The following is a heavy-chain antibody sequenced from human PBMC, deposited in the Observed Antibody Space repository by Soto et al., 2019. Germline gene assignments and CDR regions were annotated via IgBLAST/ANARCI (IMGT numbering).Heavy chain of an antibody. CDR3: ARVCGGDCHYGMDV. V-gene: IGHV4-31*03. CDR2: IYYSGRT. CDR1: GGSISSGGYY. J-gene: IGHJ6*02. Sequence: QVQLQESGPGLVKPSQTLSLTCTVSGGSISSGGYYWTWIRQHPGKGLEWIRYIYYSGRTYYNPSLKSRVTISVDTSKNQFSLKLSSVTAADTAVYYCARVCGGDCHYGMDVWGQGTTVTVSS. D-gene: IGHD2-21*02.